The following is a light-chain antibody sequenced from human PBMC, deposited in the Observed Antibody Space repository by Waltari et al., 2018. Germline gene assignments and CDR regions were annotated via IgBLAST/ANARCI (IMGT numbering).Light chain of an antibody. V-gene: IGLV2-14*03. J-gene: IGLJ1*01. Sequence: QSVLTQPASVSGSPGQSITISCTGTSGDVGGYNSVSWYQQHPGKAPKLIIYDVTVRPSGISNRFSGSKSGNTASLTISGLQAEDEADFYCSSYTSSNTQYVFGTGTKVTVL. CDR3: SSYTSSNTQYV. CDR1: SGDVGGYNS. CDR2: DVT.